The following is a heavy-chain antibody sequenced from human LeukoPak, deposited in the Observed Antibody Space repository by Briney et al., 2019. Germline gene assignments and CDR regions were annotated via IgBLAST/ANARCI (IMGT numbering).Heavy chain of an antibody. J-gene: IGHJ4*02. CDR3: ARARRGYVRLDY. V-gene: IGHV4-34*01. CDR2: INHSGST. Sequence: SETLSLTCAVSGGSFSGYYWTWIRESPGKGLEWIGEINHSGSTNYNPSLMRRVTMSVDTSMNQFSLNLTAVTAADTAVYYCARARRGYVRLDYWGQGTLVTVSS. D-gene: IGHD5-12*01. CDR1: GGSFSGYY.